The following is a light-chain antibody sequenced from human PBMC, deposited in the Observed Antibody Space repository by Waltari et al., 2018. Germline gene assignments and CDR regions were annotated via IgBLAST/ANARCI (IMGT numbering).Light chain of an antibody. CDR3: QQYNNWPYT. V-gene: IGKV3-15*01. Sequence: EIVMTQSPATLSVSTGERATLSCRASQSVSSNLAWYQQKPGQAPRLLIYGASTRATGIPARFSGSGSGTEFTLTISSLQSEDFAVYCCQQYNNWPYTFGQGTKLEIK. CDR1: QSVSSN. CDR2: GAS. J-gene: IGKJ2*01.